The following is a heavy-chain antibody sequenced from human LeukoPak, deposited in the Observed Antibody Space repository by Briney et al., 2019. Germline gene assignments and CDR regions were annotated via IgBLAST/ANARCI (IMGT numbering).Heavy chain of an antibody. Sequence: PSETLSLTCAVYGGSFYIYYWIRQPPGKALEWIGEINHSGRTYYNPSLKSRVTISVDTSKNQFSLKLSSVTAADTAVYYCARHALDYDILTGSNWFDPWGQGTLVTVSS. CDR3: ARHALDYDILTGSNWFDP. V-gene: IGHV4-34*01. CDR2: INHSGRT. CDR1: GGSFYIYY. J-gene: IGHJ5*02. D-gene: IGHD3-9*01.